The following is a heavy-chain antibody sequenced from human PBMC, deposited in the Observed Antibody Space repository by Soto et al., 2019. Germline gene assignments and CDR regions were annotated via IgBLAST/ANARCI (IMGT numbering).Heavy chain of an antibody. Sequence: VQLVESGGGLVKPGGSLRLSCAASGFTFRIYAMSWVRQAPGKGLEWVSTISGNGGTSYADFVRGRFTISRDNSKNTLYLQMNSLRAEDTAVYYCAKDAPGSGWLSDYWGQGTLVTVSS. CDR2: ISGNGGT. D-gene: IGHD3-22*01. CDR1: GFTFRIYA. CDR3: AKDAPGSGWLSDY. J-gene: IGHJ4*02. V-gene: IGHV3-23*04.